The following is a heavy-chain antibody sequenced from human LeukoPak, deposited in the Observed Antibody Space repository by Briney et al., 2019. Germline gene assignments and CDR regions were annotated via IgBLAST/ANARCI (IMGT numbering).Heavy chain of an antibody. CDR2: ISGSGGST. J-gene: IGHJ4*02. CDR1: GFTFSSYA. Sequence: GGSLRLSCAASGFTFSSYAMSWVRQAPGKGLEWVSAISGSGGSTYYADSVKGRFTISRDNSKNTLYLQMNSLRAEDTAVYYCAKDAPRIVGATTYYFDYWGQGTLVTVSS. D-gene: IGHD1-26*01. CDR3: AKDAPRIVGATTYYFDY. V-gene: IGHV3-23*01.